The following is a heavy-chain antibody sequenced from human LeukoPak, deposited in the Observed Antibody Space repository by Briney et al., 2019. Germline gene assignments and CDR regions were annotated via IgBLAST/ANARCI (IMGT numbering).Heavy chain of an antibody. CDR1: GGSFSGYY. J-gene: IGHJ4*02. CDR2: INHSGST. Sequence: SETLSLTCAVYGGSFSGYYWSWIRQPPGKGLEWIGEINHSGSTNYNPSLKSRVTISVDTSKNQFPLKLSSVTAADTAVYYCARDQGYGDPGYWGQGTLVTVSS. V-gene: IGHV4-34*01. D-gene: IGHD4-17*01. CDR3: ARDQGYGDPGY.